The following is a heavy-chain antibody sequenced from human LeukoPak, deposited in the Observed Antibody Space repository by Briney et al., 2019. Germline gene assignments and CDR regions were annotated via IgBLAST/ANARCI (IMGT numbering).Heavy chain of an antibody. CDR1: GASITNYF. CDR3: ARLRPRTNYDFSSGYYAFDY. CDR2: VYSGAY. Sequence: SETLSLTCTVSGASITNYFWGWIRQPPGKGLQWIGYVYSGAYYYNPSLVSRLTVSVDTAKNQFSLGLRTVTAADTAVYYCARLRPRTNYDFSSGYYAFDYWGQGTLVTVSS. D-gene: IGHD3-3*01. J-gene: IGHJ4*02. V-gene: IGHV4-4*09.